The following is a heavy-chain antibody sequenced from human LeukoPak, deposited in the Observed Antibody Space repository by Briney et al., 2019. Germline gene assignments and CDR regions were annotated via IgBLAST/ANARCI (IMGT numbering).Heavy chain of an antibody. V-gene: IGHV4-59*01. CDR3: ARASWYPEMDV. J-gene: IGHJ6*04. D-gene: IGHD6-13*01. CDR2: INYSGST. Sequence: SETLSLTCTVSGGSISSYYWSWIRQPPGKGLEWIGYINYSGSTNYNPSLKSRVTISVDTSKNQFSLKLSSVTAADTAVYYCARASWYPEMDVWGKGTTVTISS. CDR1: GGSISSYY.